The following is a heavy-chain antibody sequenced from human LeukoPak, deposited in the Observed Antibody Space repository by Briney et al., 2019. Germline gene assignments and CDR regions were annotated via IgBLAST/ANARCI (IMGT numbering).Heavy chain of an antibody. Sequence: ESLKISCQGSGYSFTSYWIGWVSQMLGKGLKWMGIIYPGDSDTRYSPSFQGQVTISADKSISTAYLQWSSLKASDTAMYYCARHDSSSWYSDYWGHGTLVTVSS. V-gene: IGHV5-51*01. D-gene: IGHD6-13*01. CDR2: IYPGDSDT. CDR1: GYSFTSYW. CDR3: ARHDSSSWYSDY. J-gene: IGHJ4*01.